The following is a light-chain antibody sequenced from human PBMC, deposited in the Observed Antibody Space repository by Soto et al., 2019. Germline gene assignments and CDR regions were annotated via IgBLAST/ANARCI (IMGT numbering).Light chain of an antibody. CDR1: NSDVGIYNL. CDR3: CSYGGSATWV. Sequence: QSALTQPASVSGSPGQSITISCTGTNSDVGIYNLVSWYQQNPDKAPRLILYEGSKRPSGVSNRFSGSKSGNTASLTISGLQAEDESDYYCCSYGGSATWVFGGGTKVTVL. V-gene: IGLV2-23*01. J-gene: IGLJ3*02. CDR2: EGS.